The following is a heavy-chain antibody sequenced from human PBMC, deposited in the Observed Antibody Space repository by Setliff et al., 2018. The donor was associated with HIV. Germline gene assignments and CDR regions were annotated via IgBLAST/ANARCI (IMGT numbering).Heavy chain of an antibody. D-gene: IGHD2-15*01. CDR1: GYTFTSYH. CDR2: INPNSGDT. CDR3: ARDLVVVAPYYCFDP. V-gene: IGHV1-2*02. J-gene: IGHJ5*02. Sequence: ASVKVSCKTSGYTFTSYHLHWLRQAPGQGLEWMGWINPNSGDTRYAQRFQGRVTMTRDTSTNTAYMELNSLTSDDTAVYYCARDLVVVAPYYCFDPWGQGTLGTVSS.